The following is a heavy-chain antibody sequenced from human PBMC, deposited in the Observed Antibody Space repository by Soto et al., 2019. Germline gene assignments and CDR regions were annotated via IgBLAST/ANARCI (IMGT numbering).Heavy chain of an antibody. CDR3: TTDSLAQQLLVGLDY. CDR2: IKSKTDGGTT. D-gene: IGHD6-13*01. V-gene: IGHV3-15*07. Sequence: SVSNAWMNWVRQAPGKGLEWVGRIKSKTDGGTTDYAAPVKGRFTISRDDSKNTLYLQMNSLKTEDTAVYYCTTDSLAQQLLVGLDYWGQGTLVTVSS. J-gene: IGHJ4*02. CDR1: SVSNAW.